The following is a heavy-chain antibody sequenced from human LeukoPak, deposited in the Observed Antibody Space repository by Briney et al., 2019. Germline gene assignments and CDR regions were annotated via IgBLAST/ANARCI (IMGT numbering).Heavy chain of an antibody. CDR3: ARGSTQYSSGWYGLDY. V-gene: IGHV3-74*01. CDR1: GFPFSSYW. J-gene: IGHJ4*02. CDR2: VNSDGSST. D-gene: IGHD6-19*01. Sequence: GGSLRLSCAASGFPFSSYWVHWVRQAPGKGLVWVSRVNSDGSSTTYADSVKGRFTISRDNAKNTLYLQMNSLRAEDTAVYYCARGSTQYSSGWYGLDYWGQGTLVTVSS.